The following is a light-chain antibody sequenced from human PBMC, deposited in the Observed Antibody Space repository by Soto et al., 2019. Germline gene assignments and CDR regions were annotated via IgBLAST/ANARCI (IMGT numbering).Light chain of an antibody. CDR1: SDDIGNFNL. CDR2: EVN. Sequence: QSALTQPASVSGSPGQSITVSCTGSSDDIGNFNLVSWYQQFPGKAPKLIVYEVNKRPLGVSDRLSGSKSGNTASLTISGLQAEDEADYHCCSYAGSRWMFGGGTKLTVL. J-gene: IGLJ3*02. V-gene: IGLV2-23*02. CDR3: CSYAGSRWM.